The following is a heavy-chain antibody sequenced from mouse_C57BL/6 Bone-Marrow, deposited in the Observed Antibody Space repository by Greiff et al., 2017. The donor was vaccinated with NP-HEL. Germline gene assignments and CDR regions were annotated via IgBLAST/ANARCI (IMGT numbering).Heavy chain of an antibody. CDR2: ISGGGGNT. J-gene: IGHJ3*01. Sequence: EVKLVESGGGLVKPGGSLKLSCAASGFTFSSYTMSWVRQTPEKRLEWVATISGGGGNTYYPDSVKGRFTISRDNAKNTLYLQMSSLRSEDTALYYCARQGYYYGSRAWFAYWGQGTLVTVSA. V-gene: IGHV5-9*01. D-gene: IGHD1-1*01. CDR3: ARQGYYYGSRAWFAY. CDR1: GFTFSSYT.